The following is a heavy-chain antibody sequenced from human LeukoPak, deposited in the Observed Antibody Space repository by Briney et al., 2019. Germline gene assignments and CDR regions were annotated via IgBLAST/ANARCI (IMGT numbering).Heavy chain of an antibody. D-gene: IGHD5-18*01. CDR3: AKPLHRGYSYGSPFDY. CDR2: ICNHGSNK. J-gene: IGHJ4*02. CDR1: GLTFSSYY. Sequence: AGSLTLSCAASGLTFSSYYMNWVRQAAGKGLEWVAPICNHGSNKYYADSVKGRFTIARAHSKNTLYMQINSLRAQDTAVYNSAKPLHRGYSYGSPFDYWGQGTLVTVSS. V-gene: IGHV3-33*06.